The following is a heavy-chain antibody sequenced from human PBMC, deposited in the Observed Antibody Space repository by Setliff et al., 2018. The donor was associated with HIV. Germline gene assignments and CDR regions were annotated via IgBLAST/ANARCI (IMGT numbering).Heavy chain of an antibody. Sequence: ASVKVSCKASGYTFTNSFIHWVRQAPGQGLEWMGIINPSDGATTYAQRFEGGVTMTSDTSTNTVYMGLSSLRSEDTAVYYCARAMGNYCSSTSCYPSWLLDYWGQGTLVTVSS. V-gene: IGHV1-46*01. CDR1: GYTFTNSF. D-gene: IGHD2-2*01. CDR3: ARAMGNYCSSTSCYPSWLLDY. J-gene: IGHJ4*02. CDR2: INPSDGAT.